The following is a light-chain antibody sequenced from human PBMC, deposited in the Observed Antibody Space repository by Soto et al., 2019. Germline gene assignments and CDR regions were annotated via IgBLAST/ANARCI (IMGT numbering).Light chain of an antibody. J-gene: IGKJ2*01. Sequence: EIVMTQSPATLPVSPGERATLSCRASQSVSRNLAWYQPKPGQAPRLLIYAASTRATGIPARFSGSGSGTEFTLTISSLQPEDFAVYYCQQYSKWPPRTFGQGTKVEIK. CDR3: QQYSKWPPRT. CDR2: AAS. CDR1: QSVSRN. V-gene: IGKV3-15*01.